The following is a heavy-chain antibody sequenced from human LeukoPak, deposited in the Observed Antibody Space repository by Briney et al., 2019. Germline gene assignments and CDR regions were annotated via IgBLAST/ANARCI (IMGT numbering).Heavy chain of an antibody. V-gene: IGHV3-23*01. CDR3: AKFGLSDYDILTGRSYFDY. CDR1: GFTFSSYA. J-gene: IGHJ4*02. Sequence: GSLRLSCAASGFTFSSYAMSWVRQAPGKGLEWVSAISGSGGSTYYADSVKGRFTISRDNSKNTLYLQMNSLRAEDTAVYYCAKFGLSDYDILTGRSYFDYWGQGTLVTVSS. D-gene: IGHD3-9*01. CDR2: ISGSGGST.